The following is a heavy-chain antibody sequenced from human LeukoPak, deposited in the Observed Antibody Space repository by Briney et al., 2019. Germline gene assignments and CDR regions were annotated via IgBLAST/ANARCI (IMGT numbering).Heavy chain of an antibody. CDR1: GFTFSTFA. J-gene: IGHJ5*02. V-gene: IGHV3-23*01. Sequence: GGSLRLSCAASGFTFSTFAMSWVRQAPGEGLEWVSAISGSGGGTYYADSVKGRLTISRDNSKNTLYLQMSSLRAEDTAVYYCAKAFSAYENWPPNWFDPWGQGTLVTVSS. CDR2: ISGSGGGT. D-gene: IGHD5-12*01. CDR3: AKAFSAYENWPPNWFDP.